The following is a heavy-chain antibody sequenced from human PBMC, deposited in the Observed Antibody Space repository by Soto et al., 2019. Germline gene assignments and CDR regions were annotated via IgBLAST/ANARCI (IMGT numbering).Heavy chain of an antibody. Sequence: GGSLRLSCAACQLSFTCYSTKWVGQAPGKWLEWVSYINVISSHIXXADSVKGRXTVSRDNSKNSXYLQMXRLRDEDTAVYYCVRDTDYSFDYWCQGTLVTXSS. D-gene: IGHD1-26*01. V-gene: IGHV3-48*02. CDR3: VRDTDYSFDY. CDR1: QLSFTCYS. J-gene: IGHJ4*02. CDR2: INVISSHI.